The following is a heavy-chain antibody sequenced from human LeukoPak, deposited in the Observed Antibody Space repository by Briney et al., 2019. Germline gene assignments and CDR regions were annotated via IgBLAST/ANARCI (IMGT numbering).Heavy chain of an antibody. CDR3: AKVLLTFGVVIGAFDI. V-gene: IGHV3-30*02. D-gene: IGHD3-3*01. Sequence: GGSLRLSCAASGFTFSSYGMHWVRQAPGKGLEWVAFIRYDGSNKYYADSVKGRFTISRDNSKNTLYLQMNSLRAEDTAVYYCAKVLLTFGVVIGAFDIWGQGTMVTVSS. J-gene: IGHJ3*02. CDR2: IRYDGSNK. CDR1: GFTFSSYG.